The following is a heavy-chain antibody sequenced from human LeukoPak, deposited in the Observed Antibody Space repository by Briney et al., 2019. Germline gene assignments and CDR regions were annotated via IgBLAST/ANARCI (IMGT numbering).Heavy chain of an antibody. J-gene: IGHJ6*02. CDR1: GFTFSDYY. Sequence: GGSLRLSCAASGFTFSDYYMTWIRQAPGKGLEWVSHIARSGNGMWYADAVKGRFTISRDNAKNLLFLQMDSLRAEDTAVYYCARGHYEMGVWGQGTTVTVSS. V-gene: IGHV3-11*01. CDR3: ARGHYEMGV. CDR2: IARSGNGM.